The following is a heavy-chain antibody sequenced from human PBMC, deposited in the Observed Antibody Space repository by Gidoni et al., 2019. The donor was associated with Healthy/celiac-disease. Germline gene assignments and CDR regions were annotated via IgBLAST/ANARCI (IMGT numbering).Heavy chain of an antibody. D-gene: IGHD3-22*01. CDR1: GYTFTSYD. CDR2: MNPNSGNT. CDR3: ARGATYDSSGYYYRGAFDI. J-gene: IGHJ3*02. Sequence: QVQLVQSGAEVKKPGASVTVSCKASGYTFTSYDINWVRQATGQGLEWMGWMNPNSGNTGYAQKFQGRVTMTRNTSISTAYMELSSLRSEDTAVYYCARGATYDSSGYYYRGAFDIWGQGTMVTVSS. V-gene: IGHV1-8*01.